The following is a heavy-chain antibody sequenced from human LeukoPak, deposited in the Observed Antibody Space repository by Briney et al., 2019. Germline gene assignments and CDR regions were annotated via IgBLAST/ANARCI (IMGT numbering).Heavy chain of an antibody. D-gene: IGHD6-13*01. CDR3: TRDLTGTTWSENDY. J-gene: IGHJ4*02. CDR2: IYSGDRT. CDR1: GLSVRGSY. V-gene: IGHV3-53*01. Sequence: PGGSLRLSCVASGLSVRGSYMSWVRQAPGKGLEWVSVIYSGDRTYYADSVKGRFTISRDTSKNTLYLQMNNLRADDTAMYYCTRDLTGTTWSENDYWGRGTLVTISS.